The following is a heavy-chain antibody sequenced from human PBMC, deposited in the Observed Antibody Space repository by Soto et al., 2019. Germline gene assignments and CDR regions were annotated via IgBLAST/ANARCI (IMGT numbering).Heavy chain of an antibody. D-gene: IGHD3-10*01. CDR2: INPHGGGA. CDR3: AKDRVRTPNRADSFDV. CDR1: GYAFGAYY. J-gene: IGHJ3*01. Sequence: QVQLVQSGAEVKKPGASVKVSCKASGYAFGAYYIYWVRQAPGQGLEWMGYINPHGGGARYVQEFRDRLTITTDTPKDTVYMELRRLTSDDTAIYYCAKDRVRTPNRADSFDVWGQGTSVTVS. V-gene: IGHV1-2*02.